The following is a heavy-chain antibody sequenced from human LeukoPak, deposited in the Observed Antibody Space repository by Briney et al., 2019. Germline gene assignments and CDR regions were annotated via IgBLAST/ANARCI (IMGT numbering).Heavy chain of an antibody. Sequence: GGSLRLSCAAAGFNFRIYGMHWVRQAPGKGLEWVAVAYDDGSNQYYADSVKGRFTISRDNSKNTLYLQVNSVRAEDTAVYYCARDTSGYYDYWGQGALVTVSS. CDR3: ARDTSGYYDY. J-gene: IGHJ4*02. D-gene: IGHD2-15*01. CDR1: GFNFRIYG. V-gene: IGHV3-33*01. CDR2: AYDDGSNQ.